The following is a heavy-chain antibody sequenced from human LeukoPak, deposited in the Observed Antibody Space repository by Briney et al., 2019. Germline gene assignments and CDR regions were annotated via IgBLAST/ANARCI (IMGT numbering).Heavy chain of an antibody. CDR2: ISAYNGNT. J-gene: IGHJ5*02. D-gene: IGHD3-3*01. CDR1: GYSLTSYG. Sequence: GASVKVSCKASGYSLTSYGISWVRQAPGQGLEWMGWISAYNGNTNYAQKFQGRVTMTRDTSISTAYMELSRLRSDDTAVYYCARDPRDTIFGVANWFDPWGQGTLVTVSS. V-gene: IGHV1-18*01. CDR3: ARDPRDTIFGVANWFDP.